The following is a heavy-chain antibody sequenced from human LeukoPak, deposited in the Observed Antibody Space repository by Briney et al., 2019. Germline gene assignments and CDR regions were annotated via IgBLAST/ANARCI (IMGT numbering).Heavy chain of an antibody. V-gene: IGHV1-18*01. Sequence: ASAKVSCKASGYTFTSYGISWVRQAPGQGLEWMGWISAYNGNTNYAQKLQGRVAMTTDTSTSTAYMELRSLRSDDTAVYYCARGPLHYYGSGSSDYWGQGTLVTVSS. CDR3: ARGPLHYYGSGSSDY. D-gene: IGHD3-10*01. CDR1: GYTFTSYG. CDR2: ISAYNGNT. J-gene: IGHJ4*02.